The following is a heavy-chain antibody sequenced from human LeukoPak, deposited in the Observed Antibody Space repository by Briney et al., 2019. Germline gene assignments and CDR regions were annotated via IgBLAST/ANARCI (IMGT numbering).Heavy chain of an antibody. CDR2: IYYSGST. CDR3: ARAPMGIHPLKY. D-gene: IGHD7-27*01. V-gene: IGHV4-39*07. J-gene: IGHJ4*02. CDR1: GGSISSSSYY. Sequence: PSETLSLTCTVSGGSISSSSYYWGWIRQPPGKGLEWIGSIYYSGSTYYNPSLKSRLTISVDTSKNQFSLKLTSVTAADTAVYYCARAPMGIHPLKYWGQGTLVTVSS.